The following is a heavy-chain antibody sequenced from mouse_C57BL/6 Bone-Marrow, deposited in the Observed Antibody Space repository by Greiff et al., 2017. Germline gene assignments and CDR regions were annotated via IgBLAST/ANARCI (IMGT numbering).Heavy chain of an antibody. Sequence: VKLQESGAELARPGASVKLSCKASGYTFTSYGISWVKQRTGQGLEWIGEIYPRSGNTYYNEKFKGKATLTADKSSSTAYMELRSLTSEDSAVYFGARETAQARAWFAYWGQGTLVTVSA. CDR2: IYPRSGNT. V-gene: IGHV1-81*01. J-gene: IGHJ3*01. D-gene: IGHD3-2*02. CDR3: ARETAQARAWFAY. CDR1: GYTFTSYG.